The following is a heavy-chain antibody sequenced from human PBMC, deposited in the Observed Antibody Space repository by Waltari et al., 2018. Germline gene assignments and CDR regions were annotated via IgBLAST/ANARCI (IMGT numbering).Heavy chain of an antibody. D-gene: IGHD2-21*01. CDR3: ARRRAGIVTPYNWLDP. CDR1: GYTFTTHD. V-gene: IGHV1-8*01. Sequence: QVQLVPSGAEVKKPGASVRISCKTSGYTFTTHDINRVRQAAGHGPEGMGWMNPNSGNTGYAWKFQGRVTMTRDTSIRTAYLELRKLRFDDTAVYYCARRRAGIVTPYNWLDPWGQGTLVTVSS. J-gene: IGHJ5*02. CDR2: MNPNSGNT.